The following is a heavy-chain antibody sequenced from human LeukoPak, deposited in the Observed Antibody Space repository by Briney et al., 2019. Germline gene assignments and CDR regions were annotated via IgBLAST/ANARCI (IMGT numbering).Heavy chain of an antibody. J-gene: IGHJ4*02. Sequence: SETLSLTCTVSGGSISSYYWSWIRQPPGKGLEWIGYIYYSGSTNYNPSLKSRVTISVDTSKNQFSLKLSSVTAADTAVYYCAGTTYYDFWSGYYTNSRSDYWGQGTLVTVSS. D-gene: IGHD3-3*01. CDR1: GGSISSYY. CDR2: IYYSGST. V-gene: IGHV4-59*08. CDR3: AGTTYYDFWSGYYTNSRSDY.